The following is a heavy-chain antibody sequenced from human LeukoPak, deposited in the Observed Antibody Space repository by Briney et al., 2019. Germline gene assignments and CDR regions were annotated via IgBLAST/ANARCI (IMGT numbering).Heavy chain of an antibody. J-gene: IGHJ4*02. CDR1: GYSFRSYW. D-gene: IGHD7-27*01. CDR3: ARHNNWGFDY. Sequence: GESLKISCKASGYSFRSYWIGWVRQVPGKGLEWMVIIHPGDSDTRYSPSFQGQVTISADKSISTAYLQWSSLQASDTAIYYCARHNNWGFDYWGQGTLVTVSA. CDR2: IHPGDSDT. V-gene: IGHV5-51*01.